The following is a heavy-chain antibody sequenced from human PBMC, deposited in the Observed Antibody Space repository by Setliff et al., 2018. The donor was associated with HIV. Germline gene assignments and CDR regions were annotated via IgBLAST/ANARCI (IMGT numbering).Heavy chain of an antibody. CDR3: ARDQGFWSGFTYNCYMDV. CDR1: GYNFTSNG. Sequence: EASVKVSCKASGYNFTSNGISWVRQAPGQGLEWMGRISASKGNTKYTQDFQGRVTMTTDTSTSTVYMELRSLRSDDTAVYYCARDQGFWSGFTYNCYMDVWGKGTTVTVSS. V-gene: IGHV1-18*01. J-gene: IGHJ6*03. D-gene: IGHD3-3*01. CDR2: ISASKGNT.